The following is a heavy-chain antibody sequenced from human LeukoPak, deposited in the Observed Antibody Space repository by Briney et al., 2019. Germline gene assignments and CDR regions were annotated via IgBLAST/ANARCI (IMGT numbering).Heavy chain of an antibody. J-gene: IGHJ4*02. Sequence: GRSLRLSCAASGFTFSGYAMHWARQAPGKGLEWVAVISYDGSNEYYADSVKGRFTISRDNSKNTLYLQMNSLSVEDTAVYYCARVGYYASGPFSYFDYWGQGTLVTVSS. V-gene: IGHV3-30-3*01. CDR1: GFTFSGYA. D-gene: IGHD3-10*01. CDR3: ARVGYYASGPFSYFDY. CDR2: ISYDGSNE.